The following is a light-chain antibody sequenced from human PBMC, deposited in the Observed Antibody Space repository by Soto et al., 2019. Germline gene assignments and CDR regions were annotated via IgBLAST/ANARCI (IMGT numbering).Light chain of an antibody. V-gene: IGKV1-5*03. Sequence: DIQMTQSPSTLSASVGDRVTITCRASQSISSWLAWYQQKPGKAPKVLIYKASNLQSGVPSRFSGSGSGTAFTLTISSLQPDDFATDCCHQCNSYPPTFGQGTTVDIK. CDR1: QSISSW. CDR3: HQCNSYPPT. CDR2: KAS. J-gene: IGKJ1*01.